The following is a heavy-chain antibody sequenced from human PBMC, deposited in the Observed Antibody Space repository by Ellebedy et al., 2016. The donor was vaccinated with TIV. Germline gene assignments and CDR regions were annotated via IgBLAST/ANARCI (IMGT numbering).Heavy chain of an antibody. V-gene: IGHV3-30*04. CDR3: ARALNHVDTVSTAPLDC. Sequence: PGGSLRLSCAASGFPFDSYVMNWVRQAPGKGLEWVALISYDGSNKYFADSVQGRFTISRDNSQNTLYLLMNSLRGDDTAIYCCARALNHVDTVSTAPLDCWGQGTLVTVSS. CDR1: GFPFDSYV. J-gene: IGHJ4*02. CDR2: ISYDGSNK. D-gene: IGHD5/OR15-5a*01.